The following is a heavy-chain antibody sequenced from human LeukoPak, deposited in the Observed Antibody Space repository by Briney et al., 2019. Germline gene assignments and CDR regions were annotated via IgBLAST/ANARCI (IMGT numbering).Heavy chain of an antibody. J-gene: IGHJ6*03. D-gene: IGHD1-26*01. CDR2: INPNSGGT. Sequence: ASVKVSCKASGYTFTGYYMHWVRQAPGQGLEWMGWINPNSGGTNYAQKFQGRVTMTRDTSISTAYMELSRLRSDDTAVYYCARTPVGARKYYYYYYMDVWGKGTTVTVSS. CDR3: ARTPVGARKYYYYYYMDV. CDR1: GYTFTGYY. V-gene: IGHV1-2*02.